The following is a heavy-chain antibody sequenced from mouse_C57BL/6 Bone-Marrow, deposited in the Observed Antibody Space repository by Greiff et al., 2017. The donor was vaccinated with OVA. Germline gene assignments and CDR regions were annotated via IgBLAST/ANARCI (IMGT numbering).Heavy chain of an antibody. V-gene: IGHV2-2*01. J-gene: IGHJ2*01. CDR2: IWCGGST. CDR1: GFSLTSYG. Sequence: VKLVESGPGLVQPSQSLSITCTVSGFSLTSYGVHWVRQSPGKGLAWLGVIWCGGSTDYNAAFISRLSISKDNSKSQVFFKMNSLQADDTAIYYCATYGNYDYFDYWGQGTTLTVSS. D-gene: IGHD2-1*01. CDR3: ATYGNYDYFDY.